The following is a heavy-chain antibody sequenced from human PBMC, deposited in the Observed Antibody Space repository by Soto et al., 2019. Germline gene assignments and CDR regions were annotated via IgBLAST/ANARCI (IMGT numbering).Heavy chain of an antibody. J-gene: IGHJ5*02. Sequence: ASVKVSCKAPGYTFTSYGIHWVRQAPGQRLEWMGWINAANGDTKYSPKFQGRVTITRDTSASTAYMEPSSLRSEDTAVYYCVRRHVSATGIDWFDPWGQGTLVTVSS. CDR1: GYTFTSYG. V-gene: IGHV1-3*01. D-gene: IGHD6-13*01. CDR2: INAANGDT. CDR3: VRRHVSATGIDWFDP.